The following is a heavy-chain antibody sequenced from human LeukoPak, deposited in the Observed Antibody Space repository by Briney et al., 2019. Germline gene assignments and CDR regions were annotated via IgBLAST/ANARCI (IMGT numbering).Heavy chain of an antibody. CDR1: GGTFSSYA. D-gene: IGHD3-3*01. J-gene: IGHJ3*02. CDR3: AEGSWSGFGPNAFDI. V-gene: IGHV1-69*13. Sequence: SVKVSCKASGGTFSSYAISWVRQAPGQGLEWMGGMIPIFGTANYAQKFQGRVTITADESTSTAYMELSSLRSEDTAVYYCAEGSWSGFGPNAFDIWGQGTMVTVSS. CDR2: MIPIFGTA.